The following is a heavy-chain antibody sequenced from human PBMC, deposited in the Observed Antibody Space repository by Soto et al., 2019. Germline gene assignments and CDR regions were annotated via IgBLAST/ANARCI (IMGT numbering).Heavy chain of an antibody. Sequence: PGESLKISGKGSGYSFTSYWISWVRQMPGKGLEWMGRIDPSDSYTNYSPSFQGHVTISADKSISTAYLQRSSLKASDTAMYYCATPSLRRFGNYYYGLDDWGQRTTVTASS. D-gene: IGHD3-10*01. J-gene: IGHJ6*02. CDR3: ATPSLRRFGNYYYGLDD. CDR1: GYSFTSYW. CDR2: IDPSDSYT. V-gene: IGHV5-10-1*01.